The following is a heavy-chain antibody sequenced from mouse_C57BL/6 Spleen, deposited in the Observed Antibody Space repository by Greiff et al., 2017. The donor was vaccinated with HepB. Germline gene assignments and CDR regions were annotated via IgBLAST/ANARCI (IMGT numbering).Heavy chain of an antibody. J-gene: IGHJ3*01. CDR1: GYTFTDYE. Sequence: QVQLQQSGAELVRPGASVTLSCKASGYTFTDYEMHWVKQTPVYGLEWIGAIDPETGGTAYNQKFKGKAILTADKSSSTAYMELRSLTSEDSAVYYCTRDYYGSSSWFAYWGQGTLVTVSA. V-gene: IGHV1-15*01. D-gene: IGHD1-1*01. CDR2: IDPETGGT. CDR3: TRDYYGSSSWFAY.